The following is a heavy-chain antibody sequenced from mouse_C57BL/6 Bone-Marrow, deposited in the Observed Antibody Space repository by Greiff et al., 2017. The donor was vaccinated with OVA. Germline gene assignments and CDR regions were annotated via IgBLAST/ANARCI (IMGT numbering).Heavy chain of an antibody. Sequence: QVHVKQSGAELARPGASVKLSCKAPGYTFTSYGISWVKQRTGQGLGWIGEIYPRSGNTYYNEKFKGKATLTADKSSSTAYMELRSLTSEDSAVYFCARGDIYYYGSSYVDYAMDYWGQGTSVTVSS. CDR2: IYPRSGNT. V-gene: IGHV1-81*01. CDR3: ARGDIYYYGSSYVDYAMDY. CDR1: GYTFTSYG. D-gene: IGHD1-1*01. J-gene: IGHJ4*01.